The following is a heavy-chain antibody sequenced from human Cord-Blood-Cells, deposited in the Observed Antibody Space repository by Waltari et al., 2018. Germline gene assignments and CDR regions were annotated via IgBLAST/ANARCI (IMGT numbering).Heavy chain of an antibody. CDR2: ISYDGSNK. CDR3: AKDGGSYYFDY. D-gene: IGHD1-26*01. V-gene: IGHV3-30*18. J-gene: IGHJ4*02. Sequence: HLLASGGGVVQPGRSLRLSCAASGFTFSSYGLHWVRQAPGKGLEWVAVISYDGSNKYYADSVKGRFTISRDNSKNTLYLQMNSLRAEDTAVYYCAKDGGSYYFDYWGQGTLVTVSS. CDR1: GFTFSSYG.